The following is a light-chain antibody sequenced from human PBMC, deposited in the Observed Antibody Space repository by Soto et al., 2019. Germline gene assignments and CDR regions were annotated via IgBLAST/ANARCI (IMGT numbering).Light chain of an antibody. CDR1: QSVSSN. CDR3: QQYNNWPPLT. CDR2: GAS. J-gene: IGKJ4*01. Sequence: EIVMTQSPATLSVSPGERATLSCRASQSVSSNLAWYQRKPGQAPRLLIYGASTRATGIPARFSGSGSGTEFTLTISSLQSEDFAVHYCQQYNNWPPLTFGGGTKVEIK. V-gene: IGKV3-15*01.